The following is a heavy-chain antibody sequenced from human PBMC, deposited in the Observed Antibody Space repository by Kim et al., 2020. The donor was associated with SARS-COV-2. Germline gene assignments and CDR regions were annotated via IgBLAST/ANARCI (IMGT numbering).Heavy chain of an antibody. D-gene: IGHD2-15*01. CDR1: GYTSTSHW. Sequence: GESLKISCNGSGYTSTSHWIGWVRQMPGRGLEWMGIIYLGDSDTRYSPTFQGQVTISLDKSINTAYLQWSSLKASDTAMYYCARAGASGVRWFDTWGQGTLVTVSS. CDR3: ARAGASGVRWFDT. V-gene: IGHV5-51*01. CDR2: IYLGDSDT. J-gene: IGHJ5*02.